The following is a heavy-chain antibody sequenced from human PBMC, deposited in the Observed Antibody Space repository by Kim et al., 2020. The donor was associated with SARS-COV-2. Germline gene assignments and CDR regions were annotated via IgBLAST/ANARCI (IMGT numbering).Heavy chain of an antibody. J-gene: IGHJ4*02. CDR1: GFTFSSYG. CDR2: ISYDGSNK. V-gene: IGHV3-30*18. Sequence: GGSLRLSCAASGFTFSSYGMHWVRQAPGKGLEWVAVISYDGSNKYYADSVKGRFTISRDNSKNTLYLQMNSLRAEDTAVYYCAKAEGYYDSSGYYQYYFDYWGQGTLVTVSS. CDR3: AKAEGYYDSSGYYQYYFDY. D-gene: IGHD3-22*01.